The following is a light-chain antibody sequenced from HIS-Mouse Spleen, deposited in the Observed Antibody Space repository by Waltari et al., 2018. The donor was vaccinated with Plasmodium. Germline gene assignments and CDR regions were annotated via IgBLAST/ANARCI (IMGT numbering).Light chain of an antibody. J-gene: IGLJ2*01. CDR2: RDS. CDR3: QVWDSSTVV. Sequence: SYELTQPLSVSVALGQTARITCGGNNIGSKNVHWYQQKPGQAPVLVIYRDSNRPSGIPGRFSGPNSGNTATLTISRAQAGDEADYYCQVWDSSTVVFGGGTKLTVL. V-gene: IGLV3-9*01. CDR1: NIGSKN.